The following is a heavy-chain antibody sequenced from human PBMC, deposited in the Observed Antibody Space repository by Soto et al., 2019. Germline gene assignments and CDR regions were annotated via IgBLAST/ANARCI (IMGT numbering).Heavy chain of an antibody. V-gene: IGHV1-69*04. CDR3: ARDREGTSIGAGGN. CDR1: GGTFSSYT. D-gene: IGHD3-3*01. Sequence: VASVKVSCKASGGTFSSYTIRWVRQAPGQGLEWMGRIIPILGMANYAQKFQGRVTITADKSTSTAYMELSSLRSEDTAVYYCARDREGTSIGAGGNWGQGTLVTVSS. CDR2: IIPILGMA. J-gene: IGHJ4*02.